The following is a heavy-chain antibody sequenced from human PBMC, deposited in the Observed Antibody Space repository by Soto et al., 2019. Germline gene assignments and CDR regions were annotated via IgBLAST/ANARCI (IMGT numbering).Heavy chain of an antibody. V-gene: IGHV3-53*02. CDR3: ARFSGWYGQCYFDC. D-gene: IGHD6-13*01. J-gene: IGHJ4*02. CDR2: IYSDGRT. CDR1: GFIVSSSY. Sequence: DVQLVETGGGVIQPGGSLRLSCAASGFIVSSSYMSWVRQAPGKGLEWVSVIYSDGRTYYADSVKGRFTISRDNSKNTLYLQMNSLSAEDTAVYYCARFSGWYGQCYFDCWGQGTLVTVSS.